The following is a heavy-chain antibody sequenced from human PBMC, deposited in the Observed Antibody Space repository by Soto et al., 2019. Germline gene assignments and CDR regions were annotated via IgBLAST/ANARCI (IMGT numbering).Heavy chain of an antibody. D-gene: IGHD2-21*01. CDR1: GYSFTSYG. CDR3: ARDVPDTSLFFYFYVMDV. V-gene: IGHV1-18*01. J-gene: IGHJ6*02. Sequence: QVHLVQSGAEVRKPGASVKVSCKASGYSFTSYGISWVRQAPGQGLEWMGWISTDNGNTNYAHNLQGRGSMTIDPSTSTAYMELWSLGSDDTAVYYCARDVPDTSLFFYFYVMDVWGQGTTVTVSS. CDR2: ISTDNGNT.